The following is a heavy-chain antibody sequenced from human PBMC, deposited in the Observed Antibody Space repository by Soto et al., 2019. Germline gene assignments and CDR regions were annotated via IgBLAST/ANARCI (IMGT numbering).Heavy chain of an antibody. V-gene: IGHV4-34*01. Sequence: PSETLSLTCAVYGGSFSGYYWSWIRQPPGKGLEWIGEINHSGSTNYNPSLKSRVTISVDTSKNQFSLKLSSVTAADTAVYYCARGPTYYDFCSGNPYYYYYVMDFWGQGTTVSVSS. CDR1: GGSFSGYY. J-gene: IGHJ6*02. CDR2: INHSGST. D-gene: IGHD3-3*01. CDR3: ARGPTYYDFCSGNPYYYYYVMDF.